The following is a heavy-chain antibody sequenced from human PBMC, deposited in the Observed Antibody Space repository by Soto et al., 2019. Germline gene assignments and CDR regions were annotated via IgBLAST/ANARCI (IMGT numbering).Heavy chain of an antibody. CDR3: TSTSTLGSGSWP. J-gene: IGHJ4*02. V-gene: IGHV3-15*07. D-gene: IGHD3-10*01. CDR2: IKSRTDGGTT. CDR1: GFTFSNAW. Sequence: EVQLVESGGGLVKPGGSLRLSCAASGFTFSNAWMNWVRQAPGKGLEWVGRIKSRTDGGTTDYAAPVKGRCTFSRDDSQNTVYLQMNSLKTEDTAVYYCTSTSTLGSGSWPWGQGTLVTVSS.